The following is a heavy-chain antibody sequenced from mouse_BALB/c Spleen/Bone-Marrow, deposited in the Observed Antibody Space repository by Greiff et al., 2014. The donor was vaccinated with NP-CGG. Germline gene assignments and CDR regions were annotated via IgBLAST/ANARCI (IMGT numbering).Heavy chain of an antibody. J-gene: IGHJ1*01. Sequence: VQLQQSGSKLVKPGASVKLSCAASGFNIKDTYMHWVKQRPEQGLEWIGRIDPANGDTKYDPKFQGKATMTADTSSNTAYLQLSSLTSEDTAVYYCTRPSFYYGSSYWYFDVWGAGTTVTVSS. V-gene: IGHV14-3*02. CDR1: GFNIKDTY. D-gene: IGHD1-1*01. CDR2: IDPANGDT. CDR3: TRPSFYYGSSYWYFDV.